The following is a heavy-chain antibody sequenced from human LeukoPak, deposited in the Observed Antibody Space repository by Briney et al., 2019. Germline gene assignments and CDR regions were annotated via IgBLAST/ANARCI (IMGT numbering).Heavy chain of an antibody. CDR1: GFTFSSYS. CDR3: ARGLDYDFWSGYYRTVDNFDY. Sequence: GGSLRPSCAASGFTFSSYSMNWVRQAPGKGLEWVSYISSSSSTIYYADSVKGRFTISRDNAKNSLYLQMNSLRDEDTAVYYCARGLDYDFWSGYYRTVDNFDYWGQGTLVTVSS. CDR2: ISSSSSTI. D-gene: IGHD3-3*01. V-gene: IGHV3-48*02. J-gene: IGHJ4*02.